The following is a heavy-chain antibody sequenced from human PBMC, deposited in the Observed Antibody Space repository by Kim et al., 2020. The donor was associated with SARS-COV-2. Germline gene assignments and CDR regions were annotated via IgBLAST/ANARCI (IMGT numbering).Heavy chain of an antibody. D-gene: IGHD6-13*01. CDR2: IWYDGTTK. Sequence: GGSLRLSCAASGFTFSDYGVHWVRQAPGRGLEWVAVIWYDGTTKYYAESVKGRFTISRDNSKNTLYLQMDSLRVEATAVYYCARGGVGSWYISTASYYYG. J-gene: IGHJ6*01. CDR1: GFTFSDYG. CDR3: ARGGVGSWYISTASYYYG. V-gene: IGHV3-33*01.